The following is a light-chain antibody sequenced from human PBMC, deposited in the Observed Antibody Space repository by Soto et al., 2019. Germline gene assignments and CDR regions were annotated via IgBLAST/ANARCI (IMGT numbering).Light chain of an antibody. Sequence: DIQMTQSPSSLSASVGDRVTITCRASQNIRNYLNWYQQRPGKTPNLLVYAASNLRGGVPSRFSGSGSGTEFTLTIDSLQPDDFATFYCQQYSTYPLTFGGGTKMDIK. J-gene: IGKJ4*01. CDR1: QNIRNY. CDR3: QQYSTYPLT. CDR2: AAS. V-gene: IGKV1-16*01.